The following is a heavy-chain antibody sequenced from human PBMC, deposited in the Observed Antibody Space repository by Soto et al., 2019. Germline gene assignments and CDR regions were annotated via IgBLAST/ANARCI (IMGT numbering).Heavy chain of an antibody. CDR1: GFTFSIIG. CDR3: QRDLRMPLDS. V-gene: IGHV3-23*01. J-gene: IGHJ4*02. Sequence: EVQLLESGGGLQQPGNSLRLSCAASGFTFSIIGMSWLRQVPGKGLEWVSMISPSGDATYYAVSVEGRFTISRDNSKNTLHLEMTSLRAEDTAVYYCQRDLRMPLDSWGQGTLVTVSS. D-gene: IGHD2-2*01. CDR2: ISPSGDAT.